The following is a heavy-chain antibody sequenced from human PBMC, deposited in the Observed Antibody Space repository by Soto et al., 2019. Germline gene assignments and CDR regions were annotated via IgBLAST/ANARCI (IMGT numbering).Heavy chain of an antibody. Sequence: EVQLVESGGGLVQPGGSLRLSCAASGFTFSSYSMNWVRQAPGKGLEWVSYISSSSSTIYYADSVKGRFTISRDNAKNSLYLQMNSLRAEDTAVYYCARDPGAYYDFWSGPQAFDIRGQGTMVTVSS. CDR1: GFTFSSYS. V-gene: IGHV3-48*01. D-gene: IGHD3-3*01. CDR2: ISSSSSTI. J-gene: IGHJ3*02. CDR3: ARDPGAYYDFWSGPQAFDI.